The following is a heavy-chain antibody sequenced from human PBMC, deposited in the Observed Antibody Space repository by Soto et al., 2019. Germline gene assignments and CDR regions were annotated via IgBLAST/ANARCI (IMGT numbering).Heavy chain of an antibody. Sequence: EVQLLDSGGGLVQPGESLRLSCAASGFTITSSAMSWVRQAPGKGLEWVSTTGISGRTTYYADSVKGRFTVSRDDSKNTLDLQMSSLRAEDTAVYYCATVHNTSRSFDYWGQGTLVTVSS. V-gene: IGHV3-23*01. J-gene: IGHJ4*02. CDR2: TGISGRTT. CDR3: ATVHNTSRSFDY. CDR1: GFTITSSA. D-gene: IGHD1-20*01.